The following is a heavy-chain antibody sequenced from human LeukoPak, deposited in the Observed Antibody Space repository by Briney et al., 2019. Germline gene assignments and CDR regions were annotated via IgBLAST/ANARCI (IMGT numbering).Heavy chain of an antibody. J-gene: IGHJ4*02. D-gene: IGHD3-10*01. CDR3: ARKPELWFRELLYYLDY. CDR1: GGSISSSSYY. CDR2: IYYSGST. Sequence: SSETLSLTCTVSGGSISSSSYYWVWIRQPPGKGLEWIGSIYYSGSTYYNPSLKSRVTISVDTSKNQFSLKLSSVTAADTAVYYCARKPELWFRELLYYLDYWGQGTLVTVSS. V-gene: IGHV4-39*01.